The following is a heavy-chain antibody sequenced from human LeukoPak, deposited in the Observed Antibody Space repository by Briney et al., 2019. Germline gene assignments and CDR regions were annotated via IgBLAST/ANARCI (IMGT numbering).Heavy chain of an antibody. CDR3: ARDHSFPRQLVNYYYMDV. V-gene: IGHV4-59*12. D-gene: IGHD6-6*01. CDR1: GGSISSYY. CDR2: IYYSGST. J-gene: IGHJ6*03. Sequence: SETLSLTCTVSGGSISSYYWSWIRQPPGTGLEWIGYIYYSGSTNYNPSLKSRVTISVDTSKNQFSLKLSSVTAADTAVYYCARDHSFPRQLVNYYYMDVWGKGTTVTVSS.